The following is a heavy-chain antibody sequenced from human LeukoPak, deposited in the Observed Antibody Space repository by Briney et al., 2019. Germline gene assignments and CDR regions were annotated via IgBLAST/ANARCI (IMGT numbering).Heavy chain of an antibody. CDR2: IYYSGST. CDR3: ARAPNNYGKFDY. Sequence: SETLSLTCTVSSGSVSSGSYYWSWIRQPPGKGLEWIGYIYYSGSTNYNPSLKSRVTISVDTSKNQFSLKLSSVTAADTAVYYCARAPNNYGKFDYWGQGTLVTVSS. V-gene: IGHV4-61*01. J-gene: IGHJ4*02. D-gene: IGHD3-10*01. CDR1: SGSVSSGSYY.